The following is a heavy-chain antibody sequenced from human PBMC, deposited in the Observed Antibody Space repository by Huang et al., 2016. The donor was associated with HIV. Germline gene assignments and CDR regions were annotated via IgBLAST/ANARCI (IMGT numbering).Heavy chain of an antibody. CDR2: ISAYNGVT. CDR3: ARDSPLLGVVIVVVPTAPNAFDI. D-gene: IGHD2-2*01. CDR1: GYTFTSYG. J-gene: IGHJ3*02. V-gene: IGHV1-18*01. Sequence: QVQLVQSGVEVKKPGASVKVSCKASGYTFTSYGISVVRQAPGQGLEWMGWISAYNGVTNYAQNVQGRVTRTTDTSTSTAYMELRSLRSDDTAVYYCARDSPLLGVVIVVVPTAPNAFDIWGQGTMVTVSS.